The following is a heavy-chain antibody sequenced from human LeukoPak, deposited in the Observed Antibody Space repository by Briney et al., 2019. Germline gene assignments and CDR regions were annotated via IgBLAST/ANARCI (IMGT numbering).Heavy chain of an antibody. J-gene: IGHJ4*02. CDR1: GFTFSNYW. D-gene: IGHD3-10*01. CDR2: IKTDGSEK. V-gene: IGHV3-7*01. CDR3: KKGLWAGVSAARD. Sequence: PGGSLRLSCEGSGFTFSNYWMGWVRQAPGKGLQWVANIKTDGSEKYYVDSVKGRFTISRDNSKNTLYLQMSSLRAEDTAVYYCKKGLWAGVSAARDWGQGTLVTVSS.